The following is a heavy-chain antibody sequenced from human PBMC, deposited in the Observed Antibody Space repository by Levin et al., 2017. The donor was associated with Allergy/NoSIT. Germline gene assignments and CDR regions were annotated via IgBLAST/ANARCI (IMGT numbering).Heavy chain of an antibody. CDR2: IYPGDSDT. CDR1: GYSFTSYW. V-gene: IGHV5-51*01. J-gene: IGHJ5*02. D-gene: IGHD3-10*01. CDR3: SSSGSGGYHWFDP. Sequence: GGSLRLSCKGSGYSFTSYWIGWVRQMPGKGLEWMGIIYPGDSDTRYSASFQGQVTISADKSISTAYLQWSSLKASDTAMYYCSSSGSGGYHWFDPWGQGTLVTVSS.